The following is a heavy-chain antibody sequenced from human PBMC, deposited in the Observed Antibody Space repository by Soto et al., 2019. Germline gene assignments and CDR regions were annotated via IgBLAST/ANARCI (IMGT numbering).Heavy chain of an antibody. CDR3: ARDKDTAMGYYYGMDV. D-gene: IGHD5-18*01. CDR1: GFTFSIYS. V-gene: IGHV3-48*02. Sequence: VGSLSLSCAASGFTFSIYSMNWVRHAPGKGLEWVSYISSSSSTIYYADSVKGRFTISRDNAKNSLYLQMNSLRDEDTAVYYCARDKDTAMGYYYGMDVWGQGTTVTVSS. J-gene: IGHJ6*02. CDR2: ISSSSSTI.